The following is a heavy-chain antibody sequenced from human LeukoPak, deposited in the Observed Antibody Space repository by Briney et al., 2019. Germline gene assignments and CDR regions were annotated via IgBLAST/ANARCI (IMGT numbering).Heavy chain of an antibody. CDR2: ISGNSGST. J-gene: IGHJ5*02. CDR3: AKDAVVVPAAADWFDP. D-gene: IGHD2-2*01. Sequence: GGSLRLSCAVSGITFSRYAMSWVRQAPGKGLEWVSGISGNSGSTYYADSVKGRFTIPRDNSRNTLYLQVNTLTPEDTAVYYCAKDAVVVPAAADWFDPWGQGTLVTVSS. V-gene: IGHV3-23*01. CDR1: GITFSRYA.